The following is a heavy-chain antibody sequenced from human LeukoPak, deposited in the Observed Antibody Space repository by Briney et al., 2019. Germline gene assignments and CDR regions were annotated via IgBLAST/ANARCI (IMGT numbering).Heavy chain of an antibody. CDR1: GGSISSGSYY. CDR2: IYTSGST. J-gene: IGHJ5*02. V-gene: IGHV4-61*02. CDR3: ARDLAFLGVGWFDP. D-gene: IGHD1-26*01. Sequence: SQTLSLTCTVSGGSISSGSYYWSWIRQPAGKGLEWIGRIYTSGSTNYSPSLKSRVTISVDTSKNQFSLKLSSVTAADTAVYYCARDLAFLGVGWFDPWGQGTLVTVSS.